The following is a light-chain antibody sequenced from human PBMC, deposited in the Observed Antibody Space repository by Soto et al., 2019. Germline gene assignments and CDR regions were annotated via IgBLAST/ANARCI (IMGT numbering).Light chain of an antibody. Sequence: EIVLTQSPATVSVSPGESATLSCRASQNVNGNLAWYQQKPGQAPRLLMYSVSIRATGIPARFSGSGTGTEFTLAISSSQSEDFAGCFCHQYNKLPQYSFGQGTQLDIK. J-gene: IGKJ2*01. CDR3: HQYNKLPQYS. CDR1: QNVNGN. CDR2: SVS. V-gene: IGKV3-15*01.